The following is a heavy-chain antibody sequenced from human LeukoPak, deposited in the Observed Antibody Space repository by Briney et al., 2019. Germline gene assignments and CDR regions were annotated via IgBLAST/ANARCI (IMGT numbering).Heavy chain of an antibody. CDR3: APGQGIFYYYGMDV. Sequence: ASVKVSCKASGYTFTSYDINWVRQATGQGLEWMGWMNPNSGNTGYAQKFQGRVTMTRNTSISTAYMELSSLRSEDTAVYYCAPGQGIFYYYGMDVWGQGTTVTVSS. J-gene: IGHJ6*02. CDR1: GYTFTSYD. D-gene: IGHD2-15*01. CDR2: MNPNSGNT. V-gene: IGHV1-8*01.